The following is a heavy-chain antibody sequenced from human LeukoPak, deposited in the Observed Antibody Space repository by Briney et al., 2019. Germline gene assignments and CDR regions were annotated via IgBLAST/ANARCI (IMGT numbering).Heavy chain of an antibody. CDR1: GGSFSGYY. J-gene: IGHJ4*02. V-gene: IGHV4-34*01. Sequence: SETLSLTCAVYGGSFSGYYWSWIRQPPGKGLEWIGEINHSGSTNYDPSLKSRVTISVDTSKNQFSLKLSSVTAADTAVYYCAISSYSSSWYAGHWGQGTLVTVSS. CDR2: INHSGST. D-gene: IGHD6-13*01. CDR3: AISSYSSSWYAGH.